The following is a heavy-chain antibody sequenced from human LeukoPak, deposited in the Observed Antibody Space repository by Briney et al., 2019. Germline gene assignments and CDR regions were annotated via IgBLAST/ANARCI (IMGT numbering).Heavy chain of an antibody. V-gene: IGHV4-31*03. D-gene: IGHD1-7*01. CDR3: VQNIPGTIEH. J-gene: IGHJ1*01. Sequence: SQTLSLTCTVSGGSISSGGYYWSWIRQHPGKGLEWIGYIYYSGSTYYNPSLKSRVTISVDTSKNQFSLKLSSVTAADTAVYYCVQNIPGTIEHWGQGTLVTVSS. CDR1: GGSISSGGYY. CDR2: IYYSGST.